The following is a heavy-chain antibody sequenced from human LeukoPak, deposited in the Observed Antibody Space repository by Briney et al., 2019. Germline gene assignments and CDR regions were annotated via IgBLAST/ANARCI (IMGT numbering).Heavy chain of an antibody. Sequence: PGGSLRLSCAASGFTFSSYAMKWVRQAPGKGLEWVSTISGSGASTYYADSVKGRFTISRDNSQNTVYLQMNSLRAEDTAVYYCAKDDSSGRPRGVSYFDYWGQGTLVTVSS. V-gene: IGHV3-23*01. D-gene: IGHD6-19*01. CDR2: ISGSGAST. CDR1: GFTFSSYA. J-gene: IGHJ4*02. CDR3: AKDDSSGRPRGVSYFDY.